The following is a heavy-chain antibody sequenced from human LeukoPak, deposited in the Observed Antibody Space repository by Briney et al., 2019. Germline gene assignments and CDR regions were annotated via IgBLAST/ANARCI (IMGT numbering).Heavy chain of an antibody. CDR1: GFIVSGNY. Sequence: GGSLRLSCAASGFIVSGNYMSWVRQAPGQGLEWVSVIYSGGRAYYADSVKGRFTISRDNSKNTLFLQMNSLRAEDTAVYYRARAPFRGYSTGWYRYFDYWGQGTLVTVSS. CDR3: ARAPFRGYSTGWYRYFDY. CDR2: IYSGGRA. J-gene: IGHJ4*02. D-gene: IGHD6-19*01. V-gene: IGHV3-66*01.